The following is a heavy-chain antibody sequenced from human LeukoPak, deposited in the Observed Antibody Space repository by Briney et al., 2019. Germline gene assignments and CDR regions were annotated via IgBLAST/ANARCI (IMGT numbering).Heavy chain of an antibody. V-gene: IGHV4-38-2*02. J-gene: IGHJ5*02. Sequence: SETLSLTCAVSGYSISSGYYWGWIRQPPGKGLEWIGGIYHSGSTSYNPSLKSRVTISVDTSKNQFSLKLSSVTAADTAVYYCARDVAALVEVVPAVIGGWFDPWGQGTLVTVSS. D-gene: IGHD2-2*01. CDR1: GYSISSGYY. CDR3: ARDVAALVEVVPAVIGGWFDP. CDR2: IYHSGST.